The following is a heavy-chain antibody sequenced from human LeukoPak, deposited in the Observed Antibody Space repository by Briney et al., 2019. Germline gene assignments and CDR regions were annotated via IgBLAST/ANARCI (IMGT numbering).Heavy chain of an antibody. CDR1: GFTFSSYG. CDR3: AKGEITFGGVIVSPPGY. J-gene: IGHJ4*02. Sequence: GGSLRLSCAASGFTFSSYGMHWVRQAPGKGLEWVAFIRYDGSNKYYADSVKGRFTISRDNSKNTLYLQMNSLRAEDTAVYYCAKGEITFGGVIVSPPGYWGQGTLVTVSS. D-gene: IGHD3-16*02. CDR2: IRYDGSNK. V-gene: IGHV3-30*02.